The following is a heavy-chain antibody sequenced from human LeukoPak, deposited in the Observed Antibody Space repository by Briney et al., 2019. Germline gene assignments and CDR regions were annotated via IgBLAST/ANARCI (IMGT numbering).Heavy chain of an antibody. V-gene: IGHV3-30-3*01. Sequence: GGSLRLPCAASGFTFSSNAIHWVRRAPGKGLEWVAEISYDGGNTYYADSVKGRFTISRDNSKNTLYLQMNSLRAEDTAVYYCAKEGTGIHFDYWGQGTLVTVSS. CDR3: AKEGTGIHFDY. J-gene: IGHJ4*02. CDR2: ISYDGGNT. D-gene: IGHD1-1*01. CDR1: GFTFSSNA.